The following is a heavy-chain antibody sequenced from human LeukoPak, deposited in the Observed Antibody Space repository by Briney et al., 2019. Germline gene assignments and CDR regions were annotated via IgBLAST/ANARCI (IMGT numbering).Heavy chain of an antibody. CDR2: IRQDGSER. CDR3: ARESDGDYYFDY. V-gene: IGHV3-7*01. J-gene: IGHJ4*02. D-gene: IGHD4-17*01. Sequence: GGSLRLSCAASGFTFSGYWMSWVRQAPGKGLEWVANIRQDGSERYYVDSVKGRFTISRDNAKNSLYLQMHSLRAEDSALYYCARESDGDYYFDYWGQGTLVTVSS. CDR1: GFTFSGYW.